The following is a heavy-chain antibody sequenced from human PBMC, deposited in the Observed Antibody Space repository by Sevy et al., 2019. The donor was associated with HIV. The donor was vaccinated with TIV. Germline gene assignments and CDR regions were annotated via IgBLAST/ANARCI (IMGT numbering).Heavy chain of an antibody. J-gene: IGHJ4*02. D-gene: IGHD2-2*03. V-gene: IGHV3-30*04. Sequence: GGSLRLSCVASGLNFNIYPLNWVRQAPGKGLEWVAAVSFDSSFKSYADSVKGRFIISRDNSKDTVVLQMDSLRDEDTAKYYCTTGRHSATFGYWGQGAQVTVSS. CDR1: GLNFNIYP. CDR3: TTGRHSATFGY. CDR2: VSFDSSFK.